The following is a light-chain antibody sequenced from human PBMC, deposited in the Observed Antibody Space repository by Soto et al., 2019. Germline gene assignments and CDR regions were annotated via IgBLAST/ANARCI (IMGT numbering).Light chain of an antibody. V-gene: IGLV2-14*01. CDR2: DVS. CDR3: SSYTRSSTVV. Sequence: QSVLTQPASVSGSPGQSITFSCTGTSSDVGAYNYVSWYQQHPGKVPKLMIFDVSNRPSGVSDRFSGSKSGNTASLTISGLQAEDEADYYCSSYTRSSTVVFGGGTKVTVL. CDR1: SSDVGAYNY. J-gene: IGLJ2*01.